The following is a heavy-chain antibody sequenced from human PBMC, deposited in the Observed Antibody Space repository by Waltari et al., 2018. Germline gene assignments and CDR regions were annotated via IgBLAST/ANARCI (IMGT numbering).Heavy chain of an antibody. D-gene: IGHD5-12*01. CDR2: IHAGGKT. CDR1: GFTFSYNY. V-gene: IGHV3-53*01. J-gene: IGHJ4*02. CDR3: ARAGLGSPVEWLRLFDQ. Sequence: EVQLVDSGGGLIQLGGSLRLSCAASGFTFSYNYMSCVCTTPGKGPEWVSVIHAGGKTYYADSVKGRFTISRDNSKSTLYLEMNSLRAEDTAVYYCARAGLGSPVEWLRLFDQWGQGTRVTVSS.